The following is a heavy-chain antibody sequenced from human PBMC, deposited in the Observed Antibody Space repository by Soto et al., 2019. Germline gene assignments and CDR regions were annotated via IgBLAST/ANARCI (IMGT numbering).Heavy chain of an antibody. CDR2: ISAYNGNT. D-gene: IGHD3-22*01. CDR1: GYTFTSYG. V-gene: IGHV1-18*04. CDR3: ARSSPYYYDSSGYYYDGPGRLDKRFDT. Sequence: ASVKVSCKASGYTFTSYGISWVRQAPGQGLEWMGWISAYNGNTNYAQKLQGRVTMTTDTSTSTAYMELRSLRSDDTAVYYCARSSPYYYDSSGYYYDGPGRLDKRFDTWGQGTLVTVSS. J-gene: IGHJ5*02.